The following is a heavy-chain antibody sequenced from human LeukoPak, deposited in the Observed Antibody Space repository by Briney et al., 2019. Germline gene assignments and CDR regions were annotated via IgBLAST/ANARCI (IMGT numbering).Heavy chain of an antibody. D-gene: IGHD3-10*01. CDR1: GGTFSSYA. Sequence: ASVKVSCKASGGTFSSYAISWVRQAPGQGLEWMGWINPNSGGTNYAQKFQGRVTMTRDTSISTAYMELSRLRSDDTAVYYCARSGFPVYYYYMDVWGKGTTVTVSS. J-gene: IGHJ6*03. CDR2: INPNSGGT. CDR3: ARSGFPVYYYYMDV. V-gene: IGHV1-2*02.